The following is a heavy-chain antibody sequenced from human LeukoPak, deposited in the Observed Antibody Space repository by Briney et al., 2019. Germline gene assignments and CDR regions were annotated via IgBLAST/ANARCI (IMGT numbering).Heavy chain of an antibody. Sequence: ASVKVSCKASGYTFTDYYLHWVRQAPGQGLEWMGWINPNSGGTNYAQKFQGRVTMTRDTSISTAYMELSRLRSDDTAVYYCARGIAVAGTVWFDPWGQGTLVTVSS. J-gene: IGHJ5*02. D-gene: IGHD6-19*01. V-gene: IGHV1-2*02. CDR1: GYTFTDYY. CDR3: ARGIAVAGTVWFDP. CDR2: INPNSGGT.